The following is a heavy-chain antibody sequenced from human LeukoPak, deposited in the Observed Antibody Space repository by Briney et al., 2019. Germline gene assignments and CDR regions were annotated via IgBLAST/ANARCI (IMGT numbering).Heavy chain of an antibody. Sequence: AGGSLRLSCAASGFTFDDYAMHWVRQAPGKGLEWVSLISWDGGSTYYADSVKGRFTISRDNSKNSLYLQMNSLRAEDTALYYCATSYERSGYYPAQHWGQGTLVTVSS. D-gene: IGHD3-22*01. CDR2: ISWDGGST. CDR1: GFTFDDYA. J-gene: IGHJ1*01. V-gene: IGHV3-43D*04. CDR3: ATSYERSGYYPAQH.